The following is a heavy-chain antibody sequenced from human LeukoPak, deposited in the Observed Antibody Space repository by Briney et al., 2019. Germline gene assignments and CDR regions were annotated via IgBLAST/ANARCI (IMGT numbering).Heavy chain of an antibody. CDR3: ARDRGYTQDY. D-gene: IGHD5-12*01. CDR1: GFTFSTYW. CDR2: IKTDGSST. J-gene: IGHJ4*02. Sequence: GGSLRLCCAASGFTFSTYWMHWVRQAPGKGLVWVSHIKTDGSSTTYADSVKGRFTISRDNAKNTLYLQMSSLRAEDTAVYYCARDRGYTQDYWGQGTLVTVSS. V-gene: IGHV3-74*01.